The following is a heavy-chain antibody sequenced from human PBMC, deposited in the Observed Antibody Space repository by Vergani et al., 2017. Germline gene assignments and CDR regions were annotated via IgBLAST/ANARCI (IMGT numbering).Heavy chain of an antibody. CDR1: GGSISSSNW. CDR3: ARQTAGYCSGGSCYQAYYFDF. Sequence: QVQLQESGPGLVKPSGTLSLTCAVSGGSISSSNWWSWVRQPPGKGLEWIGSIYYSGSTYYNPSLKSRVTISVDTSKNQFSLKLSSVTAADTAVYYCARQTAGYCSGGSCYQAYYFDFWGQGTLVTVSS. J-gene: IGHJ4*02. D-gene: IGHD2-15*01. CDR2: IYYSGST. V-gene: IGHV4-4*02.